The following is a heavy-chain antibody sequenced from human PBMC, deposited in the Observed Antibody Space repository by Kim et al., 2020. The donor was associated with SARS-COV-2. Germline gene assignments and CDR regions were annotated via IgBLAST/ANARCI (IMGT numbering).Heavy chain of an antibody. Sequence: GGSLRLSCTASGFTLSSYWMTWVLQAPGKGLEWVAYIRGDGSATAYADSVKGRFTISRDNAKNSLYLQMHSLGADDTAVYYCARDRGRLLHDFWGQGNLV. CDR3: ARDRGRLLHDF. D-gene: IGHD2-15*01. V-gene: IGHV3-7*01. CDR2: IRGDGSAT. J-gene: IGHJ1*01. CDR1: GFTLSSYW.